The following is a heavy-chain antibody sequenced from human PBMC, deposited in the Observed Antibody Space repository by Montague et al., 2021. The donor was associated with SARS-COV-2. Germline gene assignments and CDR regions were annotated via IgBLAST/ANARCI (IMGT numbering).Heavy chain of an antibody. CDR3: ARNIGWYSHDR. Sequence: SETLSLTCTVSGDSISRYYWTWIRQSPGRGPEWIGYIYKSEKTNYNPSLKSRVTISEDTSKNQFSLKLRSVTAADTAVYYCARNIGWYSHDRWGQGTLVTVSS. V-gene: IGHV4-59*08. D-gene: IGHD6-19*01. J-gene: IGHJ5*02. CDR1: GDSISRYY. CDR2: IYKSEKT.